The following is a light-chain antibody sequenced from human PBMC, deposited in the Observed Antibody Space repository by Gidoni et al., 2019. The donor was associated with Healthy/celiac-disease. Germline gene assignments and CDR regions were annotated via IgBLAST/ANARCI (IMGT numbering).Light chain of an antibody. CDR3: QQYYTTPA. J-gene: IGKJ2*01. CDR1: QSVLYSSNNKHY. V-gene: IGKV4-1*01. CDR2: WAS. Sequence: IVMTQSPDSLAVSLGERATINCKSSQSVLYSSNNKHYLAWYQQKPGQPPKLLIYWASTRESGVPDRVSGSGSGTDFTLTISSLQAEDVAVYYCQQYYTTPAFGQXTKLEIK.